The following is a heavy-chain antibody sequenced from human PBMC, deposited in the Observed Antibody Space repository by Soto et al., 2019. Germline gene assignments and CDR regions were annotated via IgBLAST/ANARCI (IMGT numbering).Heavy chain of an antibody. V-gene: IGHV1-69*01. D-gene: IGHD3-16*01. CDR3: ANWVGGERHLDS. CDR1: GGPVDTYA. CDR2: IIPIYDTI. Sequence: QVQLVQSGAEVKKPGSSVKVSCKASGGPVDTYAFSWVRQAPGQGLEWLGGIIPIYDTINYAQNFQDRVTISADEPTRTAYMELSTLRSDDTAVYYCANWVGGERHLDSWGPGTLIIVTS. J-gene: IGHJ4*02.